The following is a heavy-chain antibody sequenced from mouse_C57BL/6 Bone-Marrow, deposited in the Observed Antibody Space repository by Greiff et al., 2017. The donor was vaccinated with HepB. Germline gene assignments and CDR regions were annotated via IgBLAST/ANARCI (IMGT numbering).Heavy chain of an antibody. Sequence: QVQLQQSGAELAKPGASVKLSCKASGCTFTSYWMHWVKQRPGQGLEWIGYINPSSGYTKYNQKFKDKATLTADKSSSTAYMQMSSLTYEDAAVYYCARYDYDAYAMDYWGQVTSVTVSS. J-gene: IGHJ4*01. CDR2: INPSSGYT. V-gene: IGHV1-7*01. D-gene: IGHD2-4*01. CDR3: ARYDYDAYAMDY. CDR1: GCTFTSYW.